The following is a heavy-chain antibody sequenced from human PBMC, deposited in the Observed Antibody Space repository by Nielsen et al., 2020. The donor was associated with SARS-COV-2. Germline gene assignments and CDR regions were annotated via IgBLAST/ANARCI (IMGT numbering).Heavy chain of an antibody. CDR1: GGSFSGYY. CDR3: ASSIVVVPAANAFDI. Sequence: SETLSLTCAVYGGSFSGYYWSWIRQPPGKGLEWIGEINHSGSTNYNPSLKSRVTISVDTSKNQFSLKLSSVTAADTAVYYCASSIVVVPAANAFDIWGQGTMVTVSS. CDR2: INHSGST. J-gene: IGHJ3*02. D-gene: IGHD2-2*01. V-gene: IGHV4-34*01.